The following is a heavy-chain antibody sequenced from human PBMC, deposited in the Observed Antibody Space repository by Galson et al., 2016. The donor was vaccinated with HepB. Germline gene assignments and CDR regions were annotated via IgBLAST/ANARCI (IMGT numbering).Heavy chain of an antibody. V-gene: IGHV5-51*01. CDR2: IYPDDSET. CDR3: ARSPNGNYGSYSFDF. Sequence: QSGAEVKKPGESLKISCKGLGYKFANYWIGWVRQMPGRGLEWMGIIYPDDSETTYSPSFQGQVTISADISLNTAYLQWSSLQASDTAIYYCARSPNGNYGSYSFDFWGQGTLVPVSS. CDR1: GYKFANYW. J-gene: IGHJ4*02. D-gene: IGHD3-16*01.